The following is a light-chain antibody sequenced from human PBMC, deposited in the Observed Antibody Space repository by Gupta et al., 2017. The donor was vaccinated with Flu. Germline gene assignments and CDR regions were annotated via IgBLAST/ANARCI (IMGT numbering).Light chain of an antibody. CDR2: KDT. Sequence: GDALPNQYVYWFQQRPGQAPTLLIYKDTERPSGIPERFSGSSSGTTVTLTISGVQAEDEADYYCQSADASSTYYVFGPGTKVTV. J-gene: IGLJ1*01. CDR3: QSADASSTYYV. CDR1: ALPNQY. V-gene: IGLV3-25*03.